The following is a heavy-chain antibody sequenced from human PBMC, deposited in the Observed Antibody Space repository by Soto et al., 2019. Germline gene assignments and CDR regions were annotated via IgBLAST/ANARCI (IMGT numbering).Heavy chain of an antibody. CDR1: GFTCTNSA. CDR2: IIIGSGQT. D-gene: IGHD2-15*01. J-gene: IGHJ3*02. CDR3: AAELYSGGRGCSFDI. Sequence: QMQVVQSGPEVREPGTSVRVPCKTSGFTCTNSAVQGVRQARGQRLECIGWIIIGSGQTKYAQELQGRITITRDMSTGTAYMGLSSLRSEDTAISYCAAELYSGGRGCSFDIWGRGTMVTVSS. V-gene: IGHV1-58*01.